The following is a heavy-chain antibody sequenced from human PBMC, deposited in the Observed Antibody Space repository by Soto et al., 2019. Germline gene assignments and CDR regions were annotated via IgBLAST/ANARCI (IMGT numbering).Heavy chain of an antibody. J-gene: IGHJ4*02. V-gene: IGHV4-31*03. CDR3: ARDPGTYDILTGSPRFAGHFDY. Sequence: QVQLQESGPGLVKPSQTLSLTCTVSGGSISSGGYYWSWIRQHPGKGLEWIGYIYYSGSTYYNPSPKSRVTISVDTSKNQFSLKLSSVTAADTAVYYCARDPGTYDILTGSPRFAGHFDYWGQGTLVTVSS. D-gene: IGHD3-9*01. CDR1: GGSISSGGYY. CDR2: IYYSGST.